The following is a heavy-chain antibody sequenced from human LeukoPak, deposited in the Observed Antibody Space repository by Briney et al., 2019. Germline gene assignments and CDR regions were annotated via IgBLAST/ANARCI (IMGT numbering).Heavy chain of an antibody. Sequence: PSETLSLTCAVYGGSFSGYYWNWIRQPPGKGLDWMGEINHSGSTNYNPSLNSRVTISVDTSKNQFSLKLSSVTAADTAVYYCARMLVGATYYFDYWGEGTLVTVSS. J-gene: IGHJ4*02. CDR1: GGSFSGYY. V-gene: IGHV4-34*01. D-gene: IGHD1-26*01. CDR3: ARMLVGATYYFDY. CDR2: INHSGST.